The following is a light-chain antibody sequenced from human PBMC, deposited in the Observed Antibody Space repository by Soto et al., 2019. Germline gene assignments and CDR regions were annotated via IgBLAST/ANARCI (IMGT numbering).Light chain of an antibody. CDR2: KAS. CDR1: QGLTNA. J-gene: IGKJ1*01. Sequence: DIQMTQSPSTLPASVGDRVIITCRASQGLTNALVWYQQKPGKAPNLLFYKASTLASGVPLRFSGSGSGTEFTLTISSLQPEDFATYYCQQHISYPRTFGQGTKVEIK. V-gene: IGKV1-5*03. CDR3: QQHISYPRT.